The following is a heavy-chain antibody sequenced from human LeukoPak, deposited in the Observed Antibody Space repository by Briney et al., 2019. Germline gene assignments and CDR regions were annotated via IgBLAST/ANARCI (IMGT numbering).Heavy chain of an antibody. CDR2: IYWNDDK. D-gene: IGHD3-3*01. CDR3: VHMYDFYNWFDP. V-gene: IGHV2-5*01. CDR1: GFSLSTSGVG. J-gene: IGHJ5*02. Sequence: SGPTLVKPTQTLTLTCTFSGFSLSTSGVGVGWIRQPPGKALEWLALIYWNDDKRYSPSLKSRLTITKDTSKNQVVLTMTNMDPVDTATYYCVHMYDFYNWFDPWGQGTLVTVSS.